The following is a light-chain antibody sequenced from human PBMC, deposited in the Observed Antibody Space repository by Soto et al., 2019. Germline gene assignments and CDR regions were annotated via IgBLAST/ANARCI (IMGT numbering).Light chain of an antibody. CDR2: DAS. CDR3: QHYNNWPFT. Sequence: EIVLTQSPATLSLSPGERATLSCRASQSVSSYLAWYQQKPGQAPRPLIFDASNRATGIPARFSGSGSGTDFTLTISSLEPEDFAVYYCQHYNNWPFTFGQGTKLEIK. J-gene: IGKJ2*01. V-gene: IGKV3-11*01. CDR1: QSVSSY.